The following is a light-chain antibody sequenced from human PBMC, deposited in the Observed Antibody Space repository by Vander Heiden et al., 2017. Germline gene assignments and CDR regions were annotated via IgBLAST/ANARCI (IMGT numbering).Light chain of an antibody. CDR1: ALQKKY. V-gene: IGLV3-10*01. J-gene: IGLJ1*01. CDR3: YSTDSSGSVV. Sequence: SYELTQPPSVSVSPGQTARITCSGDALQKKYAYWYQQKSGQAPVLVSYEDSKRPSGIPERVSGSSSGTTETFTISGAQVEDEADYYCYSTDSSGSVVFGTGTKLTVL. CDR2: EDS.